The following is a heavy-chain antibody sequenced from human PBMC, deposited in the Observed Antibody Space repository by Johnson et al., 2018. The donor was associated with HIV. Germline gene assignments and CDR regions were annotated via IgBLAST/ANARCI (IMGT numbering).Heavy chain of an antibody. D-gene: IGHD2-21*02. CDR3: ARDLLIAYCGGDCWDAFDI. J-gene: IGHJ3*02. CDR2: INWHGGST. V-gene: IGHV3-20*04. Sequence: VQPVESGGGVLRPGGPLRLSCAASGFTFDDDGMSWVRQAPGKGLEWLSGINWHGGSTGYADPVKGRLTIYRDNAKNSLYLQMNSLRAEDTAVYYCARDLLIAYCGGDCWDAFDIWGQGTMVTVSS. CDR1: GFTFDDDG.